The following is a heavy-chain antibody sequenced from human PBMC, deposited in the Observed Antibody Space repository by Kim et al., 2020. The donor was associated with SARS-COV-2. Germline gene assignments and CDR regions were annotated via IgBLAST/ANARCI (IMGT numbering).Heavy chain of an antibody. D-gene: IGHD2-21*01. CDR1: GGSISSYY. Sequence: SETLSLTCSVSGGSISSYYWSWIRQPPGKGLEWIGYIYYSGSTNYSPSLKSRVTISIDTSKNQFSLKLRSVTAADTAVYYCARHRGQRLDAFDIWGQGTMVPVSS. CDR3: ARHRGQRLDAFDI. J-gene: IGHJ3*02. CDR2: IYYSGST. V-gene: IGHV4-59*08.